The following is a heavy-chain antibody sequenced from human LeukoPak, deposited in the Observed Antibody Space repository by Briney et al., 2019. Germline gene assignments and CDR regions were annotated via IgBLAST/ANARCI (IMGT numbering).Heavy chain of an antibody. CDR1: GFTFSGYW. J-gene: IGHJ4*02. CDR2: IDNGGSGT. D-gene: IGHD5-12*01. Sequence: GGSLRLSCAASGFTFSGYWMHWVRQVPEKGLVLVSRIDNGGSGTTYADSVKGRFTISRDNAKNTLFLQMNSLRVEDTAVYYCAREGRVSGYDFDCWGQGTLVTVSS. CDR3: AREGRVSGYDFDC. V-gene: IGHV3-74*01.